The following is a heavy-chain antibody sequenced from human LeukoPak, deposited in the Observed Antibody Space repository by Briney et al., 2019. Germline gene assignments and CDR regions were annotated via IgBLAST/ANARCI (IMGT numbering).Heavy chain of an antibody. CDR1: GFSFSNYG. D-gene: IGHD5-18*01. Sequence: GGSLGLSCAASGFSFSNYGMHWVRQAPGKGLEWVAFIRNDGTSKYYVDFVKGRFSISRDNSRNTLYLQINSLRDDDTAVYYCAKAGYTYGSGWFDPWGQGTLVTVSS. J-gene: IGHJ5*02. V-gene: IGHV3-30*02. CDR2: IRNDGTSK. CDR3: AKAGYTYGSGWFDP.